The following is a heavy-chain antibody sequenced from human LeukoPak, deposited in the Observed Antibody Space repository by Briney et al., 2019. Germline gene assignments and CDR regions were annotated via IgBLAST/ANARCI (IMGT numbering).Heavy chain of an antibody. J-gene: IGHJ4*02. CDR1: GGSISSYY. CDR2: IFDIGSI. V-gene: IGHV4-59*08. Sequence: PSETLSLTCTVSGGSISSYYWSWIRQPPGKGLEWIAYIFDIGSINYNPSLKSRVTISLDTSKNQFSLKLSSVTAADTAVYYCAGHHPRNTVDFWGQGTLVTVSS. D-gene: IGHD2/OR15-2a*01. CDR3: AGHHPRNTVDF.